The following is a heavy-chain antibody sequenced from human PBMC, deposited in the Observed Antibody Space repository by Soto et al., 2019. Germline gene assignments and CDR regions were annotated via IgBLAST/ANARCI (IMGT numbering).Heavy chain of an antibody. Sequence: NLSLTCTVSGGSVGSGAYYWTWIRQRPGKGLEWIGYIYYSGSTYYSPSLKSRLSISLDTSKNQFSLRLSSVTAADTAMYYCARARLRAVYAFDIWGQGTMVTVSS. V-gene: IGHV4-31*03. J-gene: IGHJ3*02. CDR2: IYYSGST. D-gene: IGHD5-12*01. CDR1: GGSVGSGAYY. CDR3: ARARLRAVYAFDI.